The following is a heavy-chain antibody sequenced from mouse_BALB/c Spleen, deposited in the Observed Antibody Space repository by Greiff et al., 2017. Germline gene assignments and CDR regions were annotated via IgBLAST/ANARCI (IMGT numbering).Heavy chain of an antibody. CDR1: GFSLTSYG. CDR2: IWSGGST. J-gene: IGHJ4*01. CDR3: ARTPLRRDAMDY. Sequence: VQVVESGPGLVQPSQSLSITCTVSGFSLTSYGVYWVRQSPGKGLEWLGVIWSGGSTDYNAAFISRLSISKDNSKSQVFFKMNSLQANDTAIYYCARTPLRRDAMDYWGQGTSVTVSS. V-gene: IGHV2-2*02. D-gene: IGHD2-12*01.